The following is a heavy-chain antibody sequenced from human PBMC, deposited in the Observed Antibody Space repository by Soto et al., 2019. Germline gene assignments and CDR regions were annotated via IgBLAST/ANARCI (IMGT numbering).Heavy chain of an antibody. CDR2: ISSSSSYI. J-gene: IGHJ4*02. D-gene: IGHD2-2*01. CDR3: ARGEVVVVPAAHDS. CDR1: GFTFSSYS. V-gene: IGHV3-21*01. Sequence: EVQLVESGGGLVKPGGSLRLSCAASGFTFSSYSMNWVRQAPGKGLEWVSSISSSSSYIYYADSVKGRFTISRDNAKNSLYLQMNSLRAEDTAVYYCARGEVVVVPAAHDSWGQGTLVTVSS.